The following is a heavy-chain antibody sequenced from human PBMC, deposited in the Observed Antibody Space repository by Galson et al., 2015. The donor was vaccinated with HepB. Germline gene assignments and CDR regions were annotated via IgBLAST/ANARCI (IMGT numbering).Heavy chain of an antibody. J-gene: IGHJ4*02. Sequence: PALVKPTQTLTLTCTFSGFSLSTSGMCVSWIRQPPGKALEWLARIDWDDDKYYSTSLKTRLTISKDTSKNQVVLTMTNMDPVDTATYYCARVDYYGSGRQMDYWGQGTLVTVSS. CDR3: ARVDYYGSGRQMDY. D-gene: IGHD3-10*01. CDR2: IDWDDDK. V-gene: IGHV2-70*11. CDR1: GFSLSTSGMC.